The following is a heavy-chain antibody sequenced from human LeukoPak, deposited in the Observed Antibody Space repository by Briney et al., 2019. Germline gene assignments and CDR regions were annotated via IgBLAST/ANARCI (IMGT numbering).Heavy chain of an antibody. CDR1: GFTFSSYW. CDR2: INSDGSST. CDR3: ARGGASYNWNDPYYYCGMDV. D-gene: IGHD1-1*01. V-gene: IGHV3-74*01. J-gene: IGHJ6*02. Sequence: SGGSLRLSCAASGFTFSSYWMHWVRQAPGKGLVWVSRINSDGSSTSYADSVKGRFTISRDNAKNTLYLQMNSLRAEDTAVYYCARGGASYNWNDPYYYCGMDVWGQGTTVTVSS.